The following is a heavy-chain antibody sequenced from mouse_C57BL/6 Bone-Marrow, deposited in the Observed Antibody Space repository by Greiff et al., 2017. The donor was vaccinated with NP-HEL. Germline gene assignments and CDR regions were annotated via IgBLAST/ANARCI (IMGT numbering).Heavy chain of an antibody. CDR1: GFNIKDYY. CDR2: IDPEDGET. CDR3: APSITTVVGGYAMDY. J-gene: IGHJ4*01. V-gene: IGHV14-2*01. Sequence: EVQLQESGAELVKPGASVKLSCTASGFNIKDYYMHWVKQRTEQGLEWIGRIDPEDGETKYASKFQGKATITADTSSNTAYLQLSSLTSEDTAVYYCAPSITTVVGGYAMDYWGQGTSVTVSS. D-gene: IGHD1-1*01.